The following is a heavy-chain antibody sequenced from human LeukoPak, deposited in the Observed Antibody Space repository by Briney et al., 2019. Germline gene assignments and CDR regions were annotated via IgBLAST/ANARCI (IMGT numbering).Heavy chain of an antibody. J-gene: IGHJ4*02. Sequence: GGSLRLSCAASEFTFSSYAMSWVRQAPGKGLEWVSAISGSGGSTYYADSVKGRFTISRDNSKNTLYLQMNSLRAEDTAVYYCAKDGSGYFEYYVDYWGQGTLVTVSS. CDR1: EFTFSSYA. V-gene: IGHV3-23*01. CDR3: AKDGSGYFEYYVDY. CDR2: ISGSGGST. D-gene: IGHD3-22*01.